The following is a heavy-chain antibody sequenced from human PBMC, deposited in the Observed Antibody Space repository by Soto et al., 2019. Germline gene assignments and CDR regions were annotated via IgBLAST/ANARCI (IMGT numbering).Heavy chain of an antibody. V-gene: IGHV5-51*01. Sequence: PGESLKISCKGSGYSFTSYWIGWVRQMPGKGLEWMGIIYPGDSDTRYSPSFQGQVTISADKSISTAYLQWSSLKASDTAMYYCARHGYFDWLSGLDYYYMDVWGKGTTVTVAS. CDR2: IYPGDSDT. J-gene: IGHJ6*03. CDR3: ARHGYFDWLSGLDYYYMDV. D-gene: IGHD3-9*01. CDR1: GYSFTSYW.